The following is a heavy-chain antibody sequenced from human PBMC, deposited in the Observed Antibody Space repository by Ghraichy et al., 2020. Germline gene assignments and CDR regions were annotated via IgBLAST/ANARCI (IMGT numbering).Heavy chain of an antibody. V-gene: IGHV3-72*01. Sequence: GGSLRLSCAASGFIFSDHYMDWVRQAPGKGLEWVGRTRNKADSYTTEYAASVKGRFTISRDDSKNSLYLQMNSLKTEDTAVYYCARDQRFGEVWSWFDPWGQGTLVTVSS. D-gene: IGHD3-16*01. J-gene: IGHJ5*02. CDR3: ARDQRFGEVWSWFDP. CDR1: GFIFSDHY. CDR2: TRNKADSYTT.